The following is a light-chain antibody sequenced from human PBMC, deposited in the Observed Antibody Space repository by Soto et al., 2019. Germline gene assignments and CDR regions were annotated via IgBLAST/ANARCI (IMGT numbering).Light chain of an antibody. V-gene: IGKV1-27*01. CDR2: AAS. CDR1: QGISNY. Sequence: VPLSLSPSSLSASVVDRVTITCRASQGISNYLAWYQQKPGKVPKLLIYAASTLQSGVPSRFSGRGSGTDFTLAISSLQPEDVATYYCQQYDDIPITFGGGTRLDIK. J-gene: IGKJ4*01. CDR3: QQYDDIPIT.